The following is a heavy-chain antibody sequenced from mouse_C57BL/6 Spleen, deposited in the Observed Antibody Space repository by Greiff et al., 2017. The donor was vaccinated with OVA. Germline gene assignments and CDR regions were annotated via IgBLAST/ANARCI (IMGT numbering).Heavy chain of an antibody. V-gene: IGHV1-7*01. Sequence: QVQLQQPGAELVMPGASVKLSCKASGYTFTSYWMHWVKQRPGQGLEWIGYINPSSGYTKYNQKFKDKATLTADKSSSTAYMQLSSLTYEDSAVYYCARSANWDFDYWGQGTTLTVSS. CDR1: GYTFTSYW. J-gene: IGHJ2*01. CDR2: INPSSGYT. CDR3: ARSANWDFDY. D-gene: IGHD4-1*01.